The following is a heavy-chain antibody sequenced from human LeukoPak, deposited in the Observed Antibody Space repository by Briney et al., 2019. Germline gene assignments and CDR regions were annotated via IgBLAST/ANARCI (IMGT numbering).Heavy chain of an antibody. Sequence: PGGSLRLSCAVSEISLSNYGISWVRQAPGKGLEWVAGISDSGGRTNYADSVKGRFTISRDNPKNTLYLQMNSLRAEDTAVYFCAKRGVVIRVILVGFHKEAYYFDSWGQGALVTVSS. J-gene: IGHJ4*02. CDR1: EISLSNYG. D-gene: IGHD3-22*01. CDR3: AKRGVVIRVILVGFHKEAYYFDS. CDR2: ISDSGGRT. V-gene: IGHV3-23*01.